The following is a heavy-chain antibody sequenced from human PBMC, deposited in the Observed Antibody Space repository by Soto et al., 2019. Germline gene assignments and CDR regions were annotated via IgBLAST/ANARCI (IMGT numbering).Heavy chain of an antibody. J-gene: IGHJ6*02. CDR2: IYYSGST. CDR1: GGSISSYC. Sequence: TSETLSLTCTVSGGSISSYCWSWIRRPPGKGLEWIGYIYYSGSTNYNPSLKSRVTISVDTSKNQFSLKLSSVTAADTAVYYCAGSGSSPYYYYYGMDVWGQGTTVTVSS. CDR3: AGSGSSPYYYYYGMDV. V-gene: IGHV4-59*01. D-gene: IGHD3-10*01.